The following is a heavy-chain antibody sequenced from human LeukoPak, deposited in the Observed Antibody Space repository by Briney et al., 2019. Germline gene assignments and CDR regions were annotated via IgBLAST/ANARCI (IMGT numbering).Heavy chain of an antibody. CDR3: ASQPAMATPFDY. CDR1: GFTFSSYA. D-gene: IGHD5-18*01. J-gene: IGHJ4*02. CDR2: ISYDGSNK. Sequence: GGSLRLSCAASGFTFSSYAMHWVRQAPGKGLEWVAVISYDGSNKYYADSVKGRFTISRDNSKNTLYLQMNSLRAEDTAVYYCASQPAMATPFDYWGQGTLVTVSS. V-gene: IGHV3-30*04.